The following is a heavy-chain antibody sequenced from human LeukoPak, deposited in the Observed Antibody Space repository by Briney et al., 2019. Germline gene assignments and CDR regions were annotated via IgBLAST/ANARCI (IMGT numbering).Heavy chain of an antibody. CDR3: AREHRLLRAVAGTYIFDY. Sequence: ASVKVSCKASGYTFTGYYMHWVRQAPGQGLEWMGWINPNSGGTNYAQKFQGRVTMTRDTSISTAYMKLSRLRSDDTAVYYCAREHRLLRAVAGTYIFDYWGQGTLVTVSS. CDR1: GYTFTGYY. V-gene: IGHV1-2*02. J-gene: IGHJ4*02. CDR2: INPNSGGT. D-gene: IGHD6-19*01.